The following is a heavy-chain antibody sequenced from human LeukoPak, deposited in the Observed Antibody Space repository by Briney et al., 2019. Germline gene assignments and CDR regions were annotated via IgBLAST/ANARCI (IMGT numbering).Heavy chain of an antibody. CDR1: GFTFSNYN. V-gene: IGHV3-21*01. D-gene: IGHD3-22*01. CDR2: ISGSRTYI. Sequence: GGSLRLSCAASGFTFSNYNMNWVRQAPGKGLEWVSSISGSRTYIYYADSVKGRFTISRDNAKNSLYLQMNSLRAEDTAVYYCAISYYDTSGPFDYWGQGTLVTVSS. J-gene: IGHJ4*02. CDR3: AISYYDTSGPFDY.